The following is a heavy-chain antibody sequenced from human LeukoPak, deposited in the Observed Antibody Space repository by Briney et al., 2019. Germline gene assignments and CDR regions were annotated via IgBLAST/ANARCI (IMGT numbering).Heavy chain of an antibody. CDR2: IHAGNDNT. D-gene: IGHD2-15*01. J-gene: IGHJ4*02. CDR1: GYIFTSYA. V-gene: IGHV1-3*01. Sequence: GASVKVSCKASGYIFTSYAMHWARQAPGLRLEWMGWIHAGNDNTKYSQNFQDRVTITRDTSANTAYMELTSLRSEDTAVYYCARDDCTGGSCPYNYWGQGTQVTVSS. CDR3: ARDDCTGGSCPYNY.